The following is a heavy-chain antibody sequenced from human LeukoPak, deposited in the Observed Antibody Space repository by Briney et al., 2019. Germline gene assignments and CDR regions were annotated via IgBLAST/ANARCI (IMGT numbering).Heavy chain of an antibody. J-gene: IGHJ6*04. CDR2: ISSSGSTI. V-gene: IGHV3-48*03. CDR1: GFTFSSHE. Sequence: GGSLRLSCAASGFTFSSHEMNWVRQAPGKGLEWVSYISSSGSTIYYADSVKGRFTISKDNAKNSLYLQMNSLRAEDTAVYYCAELGITMIGGVWGKGTTVTISS. D-gene: IGHD3-10*02. CDR3: AELGITMIGGV.